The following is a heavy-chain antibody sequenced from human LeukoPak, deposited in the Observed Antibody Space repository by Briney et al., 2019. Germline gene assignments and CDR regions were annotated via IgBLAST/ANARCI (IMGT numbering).Heavy chain of an antibody. CDR1: GGTFCSYA. Sequence: ASVKVSCKASGGTFCSYAISWVRQAPRQGLEWMGGIIPIFGTANYAQKFQGRVTITADESTSTAYMELSSLRSEDTAVYYCASHCSSTSCPRRTDYWGQGTLVTVSS. D-gene: IGHD2-2*01. CDR2: IIPIFGTA. V-gene: IGHV1-69*13. J-gene: IGHJ4*02. CDR3: ASHCSSTSCPRRTDY.